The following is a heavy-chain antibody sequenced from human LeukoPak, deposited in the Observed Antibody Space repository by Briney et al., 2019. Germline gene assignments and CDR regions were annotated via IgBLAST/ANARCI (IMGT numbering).Heavy chain of an antibody. V-gene: IGHV1-8*01. Sequence: ASVKVSCKTSGYSFTIFDINWVRQAPGQGLESVGWMNPRTGDTVYAQKFQGRVTMTRDASIGTAYMELSRLTSEDTAVYYCAKGAIFGGAPRGYALDVWGQGTTVTVSS. J-gene: IGHJ6*02. CDR2: MNPRTGDT. D-gene: IGHD3-3*01. CDR3: AKGAIFGGAPRGYALDV. CDR1: GYSFTIFD.